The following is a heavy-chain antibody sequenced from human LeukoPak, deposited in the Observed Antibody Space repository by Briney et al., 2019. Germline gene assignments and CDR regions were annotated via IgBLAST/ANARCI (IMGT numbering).Heavy chain of an antibody. V-gene: IGHV3-21*01. Sequence: GGSLRLSCAASGFTFSSYSMNWVRQAPGKGLEWVSSISSSSSYIYYADSVKGRFTISRDNAKNSLYLQMISLRAEDTAVYYCARDQLKRYSSGWYWWGQGTLVTVSS. CDR3: ARDQLKRYSSGWYW. CDR1: GFTFSSYS. CDR2: ISSSSSYI. D-gene: IGHD6-19*01. J-gene: IGHJ4*02.